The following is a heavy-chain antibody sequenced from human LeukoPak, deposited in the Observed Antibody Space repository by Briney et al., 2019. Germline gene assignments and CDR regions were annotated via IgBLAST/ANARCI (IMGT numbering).Heavy chain of an antibody. D-gene: IGHD2-15*01. V-gene: IGHV3-30*18. J-gene: IGHJ4*02. Sequence: GGSLRLSCAASGFTFSSYGMHWVRQAPGKGLEWVAVISYDGSNKYYADSVKGRFTISRDNSKNTLHLQMNSLRAEDTAVYYCAKGAWPVVVVAVHFDYWGQGTLVTVSS. CDR2: ISYDGSNK. CDR3: AKGAWPVVVVAVHFDY. CDR1: GFTFSSYG.